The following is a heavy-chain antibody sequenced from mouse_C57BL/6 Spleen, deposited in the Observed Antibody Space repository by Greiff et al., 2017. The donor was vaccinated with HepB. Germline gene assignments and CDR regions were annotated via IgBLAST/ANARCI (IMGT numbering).Heavy chain of an antibody. CDR3: ARDPYYGNYGGWFAY. D-gene: IGHD2-10*01. CDR1: GFTFSSYA. CDR2: ISDGGSYT. J-gene: IGHJ3*01. Sequence: EVKLMESGGGLVKPGGSLKLSCAASGFTFSSYAMSWVRQTPEKRLEWVATISDGGSYTYYPDNVKGRFTISRDNAKNNLYLQMSHLKSEDTAMYYCARDPYYGNYGGWFAYWGQGTLVTVSA. V-gene: IGHV5-4*01.